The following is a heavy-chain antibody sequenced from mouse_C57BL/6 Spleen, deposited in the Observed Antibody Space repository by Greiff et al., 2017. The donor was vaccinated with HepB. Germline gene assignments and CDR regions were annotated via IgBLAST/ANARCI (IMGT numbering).Heavy chain of an antibody. CDR2: ISSGSSTI. CDR3: ARRDYDVRGYAMDY. Sequence: EVQLQQSGGGLVKPGGSLKLSCAASGFTFSDYGMHWVRQAPEKGLEWVAYISSGSSTIYYADTVKGRFTISRDNAKNTLFLQMTSLRSEDTAMYYCARRDYDVRGYAMDYWGQGTSVTVSS. V-gene: IGHV5-17*01. J-gene: IGHJ4*01. D-gene: IGHD2-4*01. CDR1: GFTFSDYG.